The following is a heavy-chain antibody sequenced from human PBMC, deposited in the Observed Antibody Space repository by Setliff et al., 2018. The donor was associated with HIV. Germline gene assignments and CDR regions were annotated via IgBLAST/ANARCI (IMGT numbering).Heavy chain of an antibody. V-gene: IGHV4-30-4*08. D-gene: IGHD6-13*01. Sequence: TLSLTCSVSGDSISSGYYWSWIRQSPGKGLEWIGYIYYTGSTYYNPSLKSRVNISVDTSENQLSLKLTSVVAADTGLYFCARGRDASTWYLSHFYSYYYLDVWGNGTTVTVSS. CDR1: GDSISSGYY. CDR2: IYYTGST. J-gene: IGHJ6*03. CDR3: ARGRDASTWYLSHFYSYYYLDV.